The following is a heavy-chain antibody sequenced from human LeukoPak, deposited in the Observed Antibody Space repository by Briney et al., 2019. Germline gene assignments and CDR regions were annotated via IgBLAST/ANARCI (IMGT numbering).Heavy chain of an antibody. CDR1: GGSISSSSYY. CDR3: ARQWLVEGYFQH. Sequence: SETLSLTCTVSGGSISSSSYYWGWIRQPPGKGLEWIGCIYYSGSTYYNPSLKSRVTISVDTSKNQFSLKLSSVTAADTAVYYCARQWLVEGYFQHWGQGTLVTVSS. V-gene: IGHV4-39*07. J-gene: IGHJ1*01. CDR2: IYYSGST. D-gene: IGHD6-19*01.